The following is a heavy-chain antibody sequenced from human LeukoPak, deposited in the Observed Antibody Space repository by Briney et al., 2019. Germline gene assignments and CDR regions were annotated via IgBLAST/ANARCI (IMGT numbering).Heavy chain of an antibody. CDR2: ISGGSGGI. CDR3: ARGVKQPPYYYMEV. D-gene: IGHD6-13*01. CDR1: GFTFSGYV. Sequence: GGSLRLSCAASGFTFSGYVMSWVRQAPGKGLGGVSGISGGSGGIFYADSVKGRFTISRDNSKNTLYLQMDSLRAEDTAVYYCARGVKQPPYYYMEVWGKGTAVTVSS. V-gene: IGHV3-23*01. J-gene: IGHJ6*03.